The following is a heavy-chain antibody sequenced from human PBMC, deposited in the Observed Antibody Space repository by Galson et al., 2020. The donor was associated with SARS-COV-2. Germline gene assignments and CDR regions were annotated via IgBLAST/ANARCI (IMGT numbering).Heavy chain of an antibody. V-gene: IGHV4-61*01. CDR2: IYYSGST. J-gene: IGHJ4*02. CDR3: ARLLPSYDFWSGYYHDY. D-gene: IGHD3-3*01. Sequence: SETLSLTCTVSGGSVSSGSYYWSWIRQPPGKGLEWIGYIYYSGSTNYNPSLKSRVTISVDTSKNQFSLKLSSVTAADTAVYYCARLLPSYDFWSGYYHDYWGQGTLVTVSS. CDR1: GGSVSSGSYY.